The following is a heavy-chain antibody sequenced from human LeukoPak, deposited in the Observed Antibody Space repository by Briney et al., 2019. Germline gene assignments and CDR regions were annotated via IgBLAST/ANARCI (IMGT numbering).Heavy chain of an antibody. CDR2: INHSGST. CDR1: GGSFIGYY. J-gene: IGHJ4*02. Sequence: ASETLSLTCAVYGGSFIGYYWSWIRQPPGKGLECIGEINHSGSTNYNPSLKSRVTISVDTSKNQFSLKLSSVTAADTAVYYCARGGPKQLGRDFDYWGPGSLVTVSS. V-gene: IGHV4-34*01. CDR3: ARGGPKQLGRDFDY. D-gene: IGHD6-13*01.